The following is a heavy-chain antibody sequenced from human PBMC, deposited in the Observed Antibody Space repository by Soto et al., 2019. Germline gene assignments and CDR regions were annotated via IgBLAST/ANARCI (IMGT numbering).Heavy chain of an antibody. CDR3: ARAAYCGSDSCSDAFDI. CDR1: GYTFTNYA. V-gene: IGHV1-3*01. D-gene: IGHD2-21*02. J-gene: IGHJ3*02. Sequence: QVQLVQSGAEVKKSGASVKVSCKASGYTFTNYAMHWVRQAPGQRLKWMGWINGGNGNTKYSQQFQGRVTITRDTSASTDYRELSSLRSEDTAVYYCARAAYCGSDSCSDAFDIWGQGTVVTVSS. CDR2: INGGNGNT.